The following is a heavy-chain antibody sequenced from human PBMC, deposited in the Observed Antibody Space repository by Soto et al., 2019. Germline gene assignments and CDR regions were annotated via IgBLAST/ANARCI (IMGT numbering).Heavy chain of an antibody. CDR1: GGTLSSYA. CDR2: IIPIFGTA. D-gene: IGHD3-22*01. Sequence: QVQLVQSGAEVKKPGSSVKVSCKASGGTLSSYAISWVRQAPGQVLEWMGGIIPIFGTANYAQKFQGRVTITADESTSTAYMELSSLRSEDTAVYYCARKIGYYDSRPYGMDVWGQGTTVTVSS. J-gene: IGHJ6*02. CDR3: ARKIGYYDSRPYGMDV. V-gene: IGHV1-69*12.